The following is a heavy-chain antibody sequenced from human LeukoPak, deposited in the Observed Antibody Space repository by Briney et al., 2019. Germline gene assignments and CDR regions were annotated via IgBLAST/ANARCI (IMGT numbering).Heavy chain of an antibody. J-gene: IGHJ5*02. Sequence: PGGSLRLSCAASGFTFSSYAMSWVRQAPGKGLEWIGEINHSGSTNYNPSLKSRVTISVDTSKNQFSLKLSSVTAADTAVYYCARVRYSSSWYNWFDPWGQGTLVTVSS. V-gene: IGHV4-34*01. CDR1: GFTFSSYA. D-gene: IGHD6-13*01. CDR2: INHSGST. CDR3: ARVRYSSSWYNWFDP.